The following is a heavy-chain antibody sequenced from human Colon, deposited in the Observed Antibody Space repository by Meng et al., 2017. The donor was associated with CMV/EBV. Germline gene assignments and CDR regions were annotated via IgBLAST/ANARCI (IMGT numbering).Heavy chain of an antibody. CDR1: GSSVSIIRFF. Sequence: SETLSLTCTVSGSSVSIIRFFWGWIRQPPGKGLEWIGNIFYSGSTYYNPSLKSRVTISVDTSKDQFSLRLSSVTATDTAVYYGARQNSYYDSLTGYYRPAGLDYWGQGTLVTVSS. V-gene: IGHV4-39*01. D-gene: IGHD3-9*01. J-gene: IGHJ4*02. CDR2: IFYSGST. CDR3: ARQNSYYDSLTGYYRPAGLDY.